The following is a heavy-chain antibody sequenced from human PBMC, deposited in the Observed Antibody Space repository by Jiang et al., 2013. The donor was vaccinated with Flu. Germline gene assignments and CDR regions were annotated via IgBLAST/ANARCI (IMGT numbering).Heavy chain of an antibody. CDR3: ARGGYGDYVGVEYFDY. V-gene: IGHV4-59*12. J-gene: IGHJ4*02. D-gene: IGHD4-17*01. CDR1: GDSINNYY. Sequence: LLKPSETLSLICTVSGDSINNYYWSWIRQPPGKGLEWIGYIYFSGTTDYNPSLKSRVTISVDTSKNQFSLKLSSVTAADTAVYYCARGGYGDYVGVEYFDYWGQGTLVTVSS. CDR2: IYFSGTT.